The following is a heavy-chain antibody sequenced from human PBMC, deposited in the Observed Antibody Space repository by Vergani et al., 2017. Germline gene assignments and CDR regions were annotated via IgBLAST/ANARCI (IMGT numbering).Heavy chain of an antibody. CDR3: ASSADIVVVPAAKFLGWFDP. Sequence: QVQLVQSGAEVKKPGASVKVSCKASGYTFTGYYMHWVRQAPGQGLEWMGGIIPIFGTANYAQKFQGRVTITADESTSTAYMELSSLRSEDTAVYYCASSADIVVVPAAKFLGWFDPWGQGTLVTVSS. J-gene: IGHJ5*02. CDR2: IIPIFGTA. D-gene: IGHD2-2*01. CDR1: GYTFTGYY. V-gene: IGHV1-69*01.